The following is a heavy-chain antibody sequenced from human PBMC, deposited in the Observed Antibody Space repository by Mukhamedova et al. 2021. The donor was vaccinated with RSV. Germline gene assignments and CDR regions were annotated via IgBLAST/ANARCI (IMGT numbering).Heavy chain of an antibody. J-gene: IGHJ4*02. CDR3: AREVVDYDSSGYIDY. CDR2: IYYSGST. V-gene: IGHV4-59*01. D-gene: IGHD3-22*01. Sequence: IRQPPGKGLEWIGYIYYSGSTNYNPSLKSRVTISVDTSKNQFSLKLSSVTAADTAVYYCAREVVDYDSSGYIDYLGQGTLVTVS.